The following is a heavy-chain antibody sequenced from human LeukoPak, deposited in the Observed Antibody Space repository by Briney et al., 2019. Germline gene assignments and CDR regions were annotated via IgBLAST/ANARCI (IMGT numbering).Heavy chain of an antibody. CDR1: GFTFSSYG. CDR2: IWYDGSNK. CDR3: ARAEGIAAAGRKYFDY. Sequence: GGSLRLSCAASGFTFSSYGMHWVRQAPGKGLEWVAVIWYDGSNKYYADSVKGRFTISRDNSKNTLYLQMNGLRAEDTAVYYCARAEGIAAAGRKYFDYWGQGTLVTVSS. D-gene: IGHD6-13*01. J-gene: IGHJ4*02. V-gene: IGHV3-33*01.